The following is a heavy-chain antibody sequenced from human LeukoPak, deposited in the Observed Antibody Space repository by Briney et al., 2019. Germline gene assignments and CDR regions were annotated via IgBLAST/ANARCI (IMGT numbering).Heavy chain of an antibody. V-gene: IGHV3-7*01. D-gene: IGHD5-18*01. CDR3: ARSRGYIYDNFCDY. Sequence: GGSLRLSCAASGFAFRNYFMRWVRQTPGKGLEWVASIKDDGSTGHYVDSVKGRYTITRDNANSSLYLQMCSRRAEDTAMYYWARSRGYIYDNFCDYWAQETRVSVSS. CDR2: IKDDGSTG. CDR1: GFAFRNYF. J-gene: IGHJ4*02.